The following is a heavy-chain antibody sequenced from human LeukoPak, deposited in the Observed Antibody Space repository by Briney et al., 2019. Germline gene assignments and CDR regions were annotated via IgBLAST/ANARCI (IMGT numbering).Heavy chain of an antibody. Sequence: GGSLRLSRAASGFTFSNYNINWVRQAPGKGLEWVSSISSSSSYIYYADSVKGRFTISRDNAKNSLYLQMNSLRAEDTAVYYCARDPAGTSYYDFWSGYYFDYWGQGTLVTVSS. V-gene: IGHV3-21*01. CDR1: GFTFSNYN. J-gene: IGHJ4*02. CDR2: ISSSSSYI. CDR3: ARDPAGTSYYDFWSGYYFDY. D-gene: IGHD3-3*01.